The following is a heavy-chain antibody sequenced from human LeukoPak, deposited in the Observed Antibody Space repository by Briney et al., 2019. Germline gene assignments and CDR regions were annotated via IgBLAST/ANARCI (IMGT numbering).Heavy chain of an antibody. J-gene: IGHJ5*02. D-gene: IGHD5-24*01. CDR3: ARIVDGYKSWFDP. Sequence: ASVKVSCKASGGTFSSYAISWVRQAPGQGLEWMGGIIPIFGTANYAQKFQGRVTITADESTSTAYMELSSLRSEDTAVYYCARIVDGYKSWFDPWGQGTLVTVSS. CDR2: IIPIFGTA. V-gene: IGHV1-69*13. CDR1: GGTFSSYA.